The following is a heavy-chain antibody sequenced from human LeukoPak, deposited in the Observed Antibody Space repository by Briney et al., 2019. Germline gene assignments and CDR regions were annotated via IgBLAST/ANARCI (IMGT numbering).Heavy chain of an antibody. V-gene: IGHV1-8*01. CDR1: GYTFTSYD. CDR2: MNPNSGNT. CDR3: ARDEVVAAPNYFGMVV. J-gene: IGHJ6*02. Sequence: ASVKVSCKASGYTFTSYDVNWVRQATGQGLEWMGWMNPNSGNTGLAQKFQGRVTLTRDTSLSTAYMELSNLRSDDTAVYYCARDEVVAAPNYFGMVVWGQGTTVSVSS. D-gene: IGHD2-15*01.